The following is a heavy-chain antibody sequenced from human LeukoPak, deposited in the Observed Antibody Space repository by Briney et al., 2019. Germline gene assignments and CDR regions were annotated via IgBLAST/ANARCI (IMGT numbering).Heavy chain of an antibody. CDR1: GGSFSGYY. D-gene: IGHD6-13*01. Sequence: SSETLSLTCAVYGGSFSGYYWSWIRQPPRKGLEWIGEINHSGSTNYNPSLKSRVTISVDTSKNQFSLKLSSVTAADTAVHYCAREKIAAAGPRGYFDYWGQGTLVTVSS. V-gene: IGHV4-34*01. CDR3: AREKIAAAGPRGYFDY. CDR2: INHSGST. J-gene: IGHJ4*02.